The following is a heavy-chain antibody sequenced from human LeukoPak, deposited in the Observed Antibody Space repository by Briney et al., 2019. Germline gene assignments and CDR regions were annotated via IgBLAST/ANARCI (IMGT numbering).Heavy chain of an antibody. Sequence: GGSLRLSRAASGFTFSSYVMSWVHQAPGKGLEWVSAISGSGGSTYYADSVKGRFTISRDNSKNTLYLQMNSLRAEDTAVYYCAKDWRRGYSYGFDYWGQGTLVTVSS. CDR3: AKDWRRGYSYGFDY. D-gene: IGHD5-18*01. CDR2: ISGSGGST. J-gene: IGHJ4*02. CDR1: GFTFSSYV. V-gene: IGHV3-23*01.